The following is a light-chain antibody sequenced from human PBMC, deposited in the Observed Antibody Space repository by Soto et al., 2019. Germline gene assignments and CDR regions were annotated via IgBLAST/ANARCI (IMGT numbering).Light chain of an antibody. CDR2: YND. CDR3: ASWDDSLNVIL. CDR1: SSNIGSNT. V-gene: IGLV1-44*01. J-gene: IGLJ3*02. Sequence: QSVLTQPPSASGTPGQRVTISCSGTSSNIGSNTVNWYQQLPGTAPKLLIFYNDQRPSGVPDRFSGSKSGTSASLAISGRQSEDEADYYCASWDDSLNVILFGGGTKLTVL.